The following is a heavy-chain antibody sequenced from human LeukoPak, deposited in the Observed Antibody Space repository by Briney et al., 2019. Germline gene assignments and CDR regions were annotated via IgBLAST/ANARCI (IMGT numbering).Heavy chain of an antibody. Sequence: GSLRLSCAASGFTFSSYSMNWVRQAPGKGLEWVSSISSSSSYIYYADSVKGRFTISRDNAKNSLYLQMNSLRAEDTAVYYCARAKRYDFWSGYPYAFDIWGQGTMVTVSS. CDR2: ISSSSSYI. D-gene: IGHD3-3*01. CDR1: GFTFSSYS. J-gene: IGHJ3*02. CDR3: ARAKRYDFWSGYPYAFDI. V-gene: IGHV3-21*01.